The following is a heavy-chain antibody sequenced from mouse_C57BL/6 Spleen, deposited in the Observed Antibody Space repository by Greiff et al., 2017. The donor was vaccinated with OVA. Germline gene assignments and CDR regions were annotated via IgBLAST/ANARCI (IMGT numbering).Heavy chain of an antibody. D-gene: IGHD2-14*01. Sequence: VQLQQSGAELVKPGASVKISCKASGYTFTNYCMDWVKQRPGKGLEWIGDIHPTNGGTIYNPKFKGKATLTVDKSSSTAYMELRRLTSEDTAVYFGARRGKGDKYDKDMDDWGKGTTVTVSS. J-gene: IGHJ2*01. CDR1: GYTFTNYC. V-gene: IGHV1-18*01. CDR3: ARRGKGDKYDKDMDD. CDR2: IHPTNGGT.